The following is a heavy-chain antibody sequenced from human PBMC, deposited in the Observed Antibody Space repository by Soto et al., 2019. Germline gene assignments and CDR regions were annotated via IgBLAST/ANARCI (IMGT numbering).Heavy chain of an antibody. CDR2: ISGSGGST. CDR3: AKEADISGYYPDY. V-gene: IGHV3-23*01. D-gene: IGHD3-22*01. CDR1: GFTFSSFW. J-gene: IGHJ4*02. Sequence: PGGSLRVSCAAAGFTFSSFWRHWVRQAPGKGLEWVSGISGSGGSTHYADSVKGRSTISRDNSKNTLHLQVNSLRGEDTAVYYCAKEADISGYYPDYWGQGTQVTVSS.